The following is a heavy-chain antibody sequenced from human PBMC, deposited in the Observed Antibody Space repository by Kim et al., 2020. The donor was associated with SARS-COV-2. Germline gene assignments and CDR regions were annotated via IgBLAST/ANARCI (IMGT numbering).Heavy chain of an antibody. D-gene: IGHD3-10*01. CDR3: GAYHGAGSHLGY. CDR2: FTGDGLT. J-gene: IGHJ4*02. CDR1: GFTFSNYG. Sequence: GGSLRLSCAASGFTFSNYGMTWVRQTPGKGLEWVSSFTGDGLTHYADSVKGRFTISSDNSTNMLYLQMNSLRAEDTAVFYYGAYHGAGSHLGYWGKGTLV. V-gene: IGHV3-23*01.